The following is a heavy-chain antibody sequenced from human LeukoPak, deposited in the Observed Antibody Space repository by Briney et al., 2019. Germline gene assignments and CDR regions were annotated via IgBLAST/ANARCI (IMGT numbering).Heavy chain of an antibody. CDR2: INPTGGST. D-gene: IGHD6-6*01. CDR3: ARTAARRFDY. V-gene: IGHV1-46*01. Sequence: ASVTLSCTSSGYTFPIYFMHWVRRAPGQGLEWMGIINPTGGSTTYAQKFQGRVTMTRDTSTSTVYMELSSLRSDDTAVYYCARTAARRFDYWGQGTLVTVSS. CDR1: GYTFPIYF. J-gene: IGHJ4*02.